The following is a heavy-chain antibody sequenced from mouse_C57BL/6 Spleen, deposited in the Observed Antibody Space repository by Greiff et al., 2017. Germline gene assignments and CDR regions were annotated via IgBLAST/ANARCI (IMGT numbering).Heavy chain of an antibody. CDR1: GYTFTSYW. CDR3: AREGTGTGTWFAY. CDR2: IDHKSGGT. J-gene: IGHJ3*01. Sequence: QVQLKQPGAELVKPGASVRLSCKASGYTFTSYWMHWVKQRPGRALEWIGRIDHKSGGTKYNEKFSSKATLSVDKPSSTAYMRLSSLTSEDSAVYCCAREGTGTGTWFAYWGQGTLVTVSA. D-gene: IGHD4-1*01. V-gene: IGHV1-72*01.